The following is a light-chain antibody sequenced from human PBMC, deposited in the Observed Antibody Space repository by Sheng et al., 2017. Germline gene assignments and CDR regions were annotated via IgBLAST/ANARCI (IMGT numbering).Light chain of an antibody. J-gene: IGKJ2*01. Sequence: DIQMTQSPSSLSASVGDRVTITCRTSQNIDGYLNWYHQKPGKPPKLLISVASSLQRGVPSRFSGSGSGTEFTLTITSLQPEDFATYYCQQTYGSPLYTFGQGTRLEVK. CDR3: QQTYGSPLYT. CDR2: VAS. CDR1: QNIDGY. V-gene: IGKV1-39*01.